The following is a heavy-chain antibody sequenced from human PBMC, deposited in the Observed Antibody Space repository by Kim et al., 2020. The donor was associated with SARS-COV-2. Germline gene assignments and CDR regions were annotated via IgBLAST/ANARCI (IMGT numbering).Heavy chain of an antibody. J-gene: IGHJ4*02. CDR3: ARADLSSSPDY. CDR1: GYSLISYW. V-gene: IGHV5-51*01. D-gene: IGHD6-6*01. CDR2: IYPGDSET. Sequence: GASLKISCKASGYSLISYWIGWGRQTPGKGLDWIGIIYPGDSETRYSPSFQGQVTISVDKSISTAYLQWSSLKTSDSAMYFCARADLSSSPDYWGQGTLVTVSS.